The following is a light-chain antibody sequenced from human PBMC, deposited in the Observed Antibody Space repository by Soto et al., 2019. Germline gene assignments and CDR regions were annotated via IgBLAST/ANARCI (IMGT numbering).Light chain of an antibody. CDR2: GNG. J-gene: IGLJ1*01. Sequence: QSVLTQPPSLSGAPGKRVTISCSGTSSSIGAGYEVHWYHQLPGTAPKLVVSGNGNRHSGVPDRLSASKSGTSASLAITGLQAEDEGHYYCQSYDKRLTAYVFGTGTKAPS. V-gene: IGLV1-40*01. CDR1: SSSIGAGYE. CDR3: QSYDKRLTAYV.